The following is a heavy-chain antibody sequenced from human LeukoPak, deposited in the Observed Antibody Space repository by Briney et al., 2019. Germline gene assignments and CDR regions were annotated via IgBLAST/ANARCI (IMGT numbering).Heavy chain of an antibody. CDR1: GYTFTSYY. V-gene: IGHV1-46*01. CDR3: ARGQAGYDSSGYSGGAFDY. J-gene: IGHJ4*02. Sequence: ASVKVSCKASGYTFTSYYMHWVRQAPGQGLEWMGIINPSGGSTSYAQKFQGRVTVTRDTSTSTVYIELSSLRSEDTAVYYCARGQAGYDSSGYSGGAFDYWGQGTLVTVSS. CDR2: INPSGGST. D-gene: IGHD3-22*01.